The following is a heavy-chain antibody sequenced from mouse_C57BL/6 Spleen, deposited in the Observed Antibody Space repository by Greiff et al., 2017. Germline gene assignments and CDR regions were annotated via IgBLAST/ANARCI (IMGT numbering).Heavy chain of an antibody. J-gene: IGHJ4*01. CDR3: ALSTVAYAMDY. D-gene: IGHD1-1*01. CDR2: IHPSDSDT. V-gene: IGHV1-74*01. CDR1: GYTFTSYW. Sequence: QVHVKQPGAELVKPGASVKVSCKASGYTFTSYWMHWVKQRPGQGLEWIGRIHPSDSDTNYNQKFKGKATLTVDKSSSTAYMQLSSLTSEDSAVYYCALSTVAYAMDYWGQGTSVTVSS.